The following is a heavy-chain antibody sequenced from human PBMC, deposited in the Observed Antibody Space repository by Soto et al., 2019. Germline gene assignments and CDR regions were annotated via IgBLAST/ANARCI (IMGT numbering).Heavy chain of an antibody. V-gene: IGHV4-59*11. D-gene: IGHD1-26*01. CDR3: ARDGREASGMDV. Sequence: SETLSLTCTVSGGSISSHYWSWVRQAPGKGLEWIGHIYYRGSTNYNPSLRSRSTISVDTSENQFSLKLNSVTTADTAVYYCARDGREASGMDVWGQGTKVTVSS. CDR2: IYYRGST. CDR1: GGSISSHY. J-gene: IGHJ6*02.